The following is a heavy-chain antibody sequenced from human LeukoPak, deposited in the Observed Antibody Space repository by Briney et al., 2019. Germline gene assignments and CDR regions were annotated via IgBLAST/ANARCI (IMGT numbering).Heavy chain of an antibody. CDR3: ARQRPFYSGPYFDY. V-gene: IGHV5-51*01. Sequence: GESLKISCKGSGYSFTSFWISWVRQMPGKGLEWMGVIFPDDSDTRYSPSFQGQVTISADKSTSTAYLQWSSLKASDTAIYYCARQRPFYSGPYFDYWGQGALVIVSS. D-gene: IGHD2-15*01. CDR1: GYSFTSFW. J-gene: IGHJ4*02. CDR2: IFPDDSDT.